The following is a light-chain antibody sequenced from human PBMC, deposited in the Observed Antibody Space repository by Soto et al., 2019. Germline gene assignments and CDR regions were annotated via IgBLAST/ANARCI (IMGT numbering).Light chain of an antibody. J-gene: IGKJ5*01. CDR1: LSVSSSY. CDR2: GAS. V-gene: IGKV3-20*01. CDR3: QQYNNWPPIT. Sequence: IASTQSTGTLSLSPGERATLSCGASLSVSSSYLAWYQQQPGQAPRLLIYGASSRATGIPDRFSGSGSGTDFTLTISRLEPEDFAVYYCQQYNNWPPITFGQGTRLEI.